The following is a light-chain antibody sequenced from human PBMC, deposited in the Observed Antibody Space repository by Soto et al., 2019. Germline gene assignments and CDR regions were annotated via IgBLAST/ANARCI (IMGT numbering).Light chain of an antibody. J-gene: IGKJ1*01. CDR3: QQRTNWPWT. Sequence: PGQGASLSCRASQSVGGDLVWYQQHPGQAPRLLIYDASNRATGIPPRFSGSGSGTDFTLTISSLEPEDFAVYYCQQRTNWPWTFGQGTKVEVK. V-gene: IGKV3-11*01. CDR2: DAS. CDR1: QSVGGD.